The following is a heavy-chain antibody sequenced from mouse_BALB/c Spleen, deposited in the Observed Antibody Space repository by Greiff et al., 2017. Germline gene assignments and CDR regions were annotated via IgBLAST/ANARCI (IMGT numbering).Heavy chain of an antibody. V-gene: IGHV6-6*02. D-gene: IGHD2-13*01. Sequence: EVQRVESGGGLVQPGGSMKLSCVASGFTFSNYWMNWVRQSPEKGLEWVAEIRLKSNNYATHYAESVKGRFTISRDDSKSSVYLQMNDLRAEDTGIYYCTRLTSYAMDYWGQGTSVTVSS. CDR2: IRLKSNNYAT. CDR1: GFTFSNYW. CDR3: TRLTSYAMDY. J-gene: IGHJ4*01.